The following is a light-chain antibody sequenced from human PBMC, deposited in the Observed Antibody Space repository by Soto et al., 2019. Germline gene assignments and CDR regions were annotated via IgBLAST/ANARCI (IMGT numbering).Light chain of an antibody. J-gene: IGKJ1*01. V-gene: IGKV3-20*01. CDR2: GAS. CDR1: QSVCSRC. CDR3: QHYGTTPWT. Sequence: ETLLTQSPGTLSLSPGERVTLSCRASQSVCSRCFAWYQQKPGQSPRLLIYGASTRATGIPDRFSGSGSGTDFTLTISRLEPEDFAVYYCQHYGTTPWTFGQGTKVGIK.